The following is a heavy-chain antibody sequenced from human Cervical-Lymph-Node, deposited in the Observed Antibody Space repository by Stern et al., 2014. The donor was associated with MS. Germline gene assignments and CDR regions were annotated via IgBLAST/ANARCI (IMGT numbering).Heavy chain of an antibody. CDR1: GFTFSSYG. D-gene: IGHD3-10*01. CDR3: ARERGLMVRGRMDV. Sequence: QVQLVESGGGVVQPGRSLRLSCAASGFTFSSYGMHWVRQAPGKGLEWVAVIWYDGSNKYYADSVKGRFTISRDNSKNTLYLQMNSLRAEDTAVYYCARERGLMVRGRMDVWGQGTTVTVSS. V-gene: IGHV3-33*01. CDR2: IWYDGSNK. J-gene: IGHJ6*02.